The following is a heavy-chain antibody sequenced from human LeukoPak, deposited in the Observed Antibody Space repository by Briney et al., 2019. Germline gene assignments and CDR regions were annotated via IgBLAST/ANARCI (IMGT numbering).Heavy chain of an antibody. CDR2: FDPEDGET. V-gene: IGHV1-24*01. CDR3: ATAGSSSWYHQQSYNWFDP. CDR1: GYTLTELS. J-gene: IGHJ5*02. Sequence: GASVKVSCKVSGYTLTELSMHWVRQAPGKGLEWMGGFDPEDGETIYAQKCQGRVTMTEDTSTDTAYMELSSLRSEDTAVYYCATAGSSSWYHQQSYNWFDPWGQGTLVTVSS. D-gene: IGHD6-13*01.